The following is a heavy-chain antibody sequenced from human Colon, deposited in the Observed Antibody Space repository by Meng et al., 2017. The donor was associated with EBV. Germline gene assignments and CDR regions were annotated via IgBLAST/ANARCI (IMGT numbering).Heavy chain of an antibody. Sequence: QAQRTDSGPGLVRPSETLSLTCTVSGGSISSYYWTWIRQPPGKGLEWIGYIYYSGSTNYNPSLKSRVTISVDTSKNQFSLKLSSVTTTDTAVYYCARNTVTTSGSSNYWYFDLWGRGTLVTVSS. V-gene: IGHV4-59*01. J-gene: IGHJ2*01. CDR3: ARNTVTTSGSSNYWYFDL. CDR2: IYYSGST. CDR1: GGSISSYY. D-gene: IGHD4-17*01.